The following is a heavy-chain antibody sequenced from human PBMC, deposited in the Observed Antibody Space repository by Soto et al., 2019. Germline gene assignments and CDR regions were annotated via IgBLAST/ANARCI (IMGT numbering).Heavy chain of an antibody. CDR3: ARDQNGSGNYYPRYFDY. Sequence: SETLSLTCTVSGGSISSYYWSWIRQPPGKGLEWIGYIYYSGSTNYNPSLKSRVTISVDTSKNQFSLKLSSVTAADTAVYYCARDQNGSGNYYPRYFDYWGRGTLVTVSS. CDR2: IYYSGST. J-gene: IGHJ4*02. D-gene: IGHD3-10*01. V-gene: IGHV4-59*12. CDR1: GGSISSYY.